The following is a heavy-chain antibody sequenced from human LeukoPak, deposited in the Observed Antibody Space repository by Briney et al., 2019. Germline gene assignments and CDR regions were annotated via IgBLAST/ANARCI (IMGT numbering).Heavy chain of an antibody. J-gene: IGHJ4*02. V-gene: IGHV3-48*03. D-gene: IGHD6-19*01. CDR2: ISSSGSTI. Sequence: GGSLRLSCAASGFTFSSYEMNWVRQAPGKGLEWVSYISSSGSTIYYADSVKGRFTISRDNAKNSLYLQMNSLRAEDTAVYYCAGEMRDSSGWYFDYWGQGTLVTVSS. CDR1: GFTFSSYE. CDR3: AGEMRDSSGWYFDY.